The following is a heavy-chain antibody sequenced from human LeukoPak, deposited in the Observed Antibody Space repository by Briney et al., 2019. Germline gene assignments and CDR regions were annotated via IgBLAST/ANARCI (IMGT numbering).Heavy chain of an antibody. CDR1: GFTVSSNY. CDR3: ARDFGSGSYHSAFRY. Sequence: GGSLRLSCAASGFTVSSNYMSWVRQAPGKGLEWVSVIYSGGSTYYADSVKGRFTISRDNSKNTLYLQMNSLRAEDTAVYYCARDFGSGSYHSAFRYWGQGTLVTVSS. D-gene: IGHD3-10*01. J-gene: IGHJ4*02. CDR2: IYSGGST. V-gene: IGHV3-66*01.